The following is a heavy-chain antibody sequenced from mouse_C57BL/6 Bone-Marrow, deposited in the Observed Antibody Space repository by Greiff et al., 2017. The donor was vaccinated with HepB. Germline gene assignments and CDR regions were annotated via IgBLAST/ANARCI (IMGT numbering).Heavy chain of an antibody. D-gene: IGHD1-1*02. CDR1: GFTFSSYA. Sequence: EVNVVESGGGLVKPGGSLKLSCAASGFTFSSYAMSWVRQTPEKRLEWVATISDGGSYTYYPDNVKGRFTISRDNAKNNLYLQMSHLKSEDTAMYYCARDQGSLWYFDVWGTGTTVTVSS. J-gene: IGHJ1*03. V-gene: IGHV5-4*01. CDR3: ARDQGSLWYFDV. CDR2: ISDGGSYT.